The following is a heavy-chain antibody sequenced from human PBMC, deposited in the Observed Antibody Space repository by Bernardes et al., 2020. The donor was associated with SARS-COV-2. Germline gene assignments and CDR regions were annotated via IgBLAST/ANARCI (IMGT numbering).Heavy chain of an antibody. CDR1: GYTFTGYY. D-gene: IGHD2-21*01. CDR3: AADLGYCGGDCFDY. J-gene: IGHJ4*02. CDR2: IVVGSGNT. V-gene: IGHV1-58*02. Sequence: SVKVSCMASGYTFTGYYMHWVRQAPGQGLEWMGWIVVGSGNTNYAQKFQERVTITRDMSTSTAYMELSSLRSEDTAVYYCAADLGYCGGDCFDYWGQGTLVTVSS.